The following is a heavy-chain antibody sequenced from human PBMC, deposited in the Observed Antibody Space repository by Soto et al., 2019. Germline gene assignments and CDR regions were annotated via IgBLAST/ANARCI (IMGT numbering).Heavy chain of an antibody. CDR3: ARDSSGWAGNFDY. J-gene: IGHJ4*02. CDR2: ISAYSGNT. V-gene: IGHV1-18*01. Sequence: ASVKVSCKASGYTFTSFGISWVRQAPGQGLGWMGWISAYSGNTNYAQHLQGRVTMTTETSTSTAYMELRSLRSDDTAVYYCARDSSGWAGNFDYWGQGTLVTVSS. CDR1: GYTFTSFG. D-gene: IGHD6-19*01.